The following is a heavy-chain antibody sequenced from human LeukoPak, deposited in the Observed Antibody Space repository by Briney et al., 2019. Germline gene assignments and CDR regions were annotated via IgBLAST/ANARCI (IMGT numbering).Heavy chain of an antibody. Sequence: ASVTVSCKDSGGTFSSYAISWVRQAPGQGLEWMGGIIPIFGTANYAQKFQGRVTITTDESTSTAYMELSSLRSEDTAVYYCARDDFWSGYYNAFDYWGQGTLVTVSS. D-gene: IGHD3-3*01. CDR1: GGTFSSYA. V-gene: IGHV1-69*05. CDR2: IIPIFGTA. CDR3: ARDDFWSGYYNAFDY. J-gene: IGHJ4*02.